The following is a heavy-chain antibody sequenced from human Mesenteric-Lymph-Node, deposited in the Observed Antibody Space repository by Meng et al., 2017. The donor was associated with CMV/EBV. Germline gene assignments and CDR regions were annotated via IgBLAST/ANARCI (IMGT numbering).Heavy chain of an antibody. CDR3: ARGGRLGYGFDI. D-gene: IGHD2-15*01. J-gene: IGHJ3*02. CDR1: GGIFSSYS. Sequence: SVKVSCKAPGGIFSSYSISWVRQAPGQGLEWMGGIIPVFGAENYAQKFQGRVTISLDESTTTAYMELNSLRSEDTAVYYCARGGRLGYGFDIWGQGTMVTVSS. CDR2: IIPVFGAE. V-gene: IGHV1-69*13.